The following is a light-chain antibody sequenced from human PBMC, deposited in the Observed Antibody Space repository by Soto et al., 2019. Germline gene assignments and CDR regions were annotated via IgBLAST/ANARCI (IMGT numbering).Light chain of an antibody. V-gene: IGKV3-15*01. CDR3: QQYNNRGT. Sequence: EIVMTQSPATLSGSPGERATLSCRASQSVSSNLAWYQQKPGQAPRLLIYGASTRATGIPARFSGSGSGTEFPLTSSLLHAEYFVFYYRQQYNNRGTFGQGTKVEIK. CDR2: GAS. J-gene: IGKJ1*01. CDR1: QSVSSN.